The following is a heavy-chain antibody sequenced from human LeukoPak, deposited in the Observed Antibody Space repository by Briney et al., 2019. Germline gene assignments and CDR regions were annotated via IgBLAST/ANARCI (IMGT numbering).Heavy chain of an antibody. CDR2: IYYSGSA. V-gene: IGHV4-59*08. J-gene: IGHJ4*02. Sequence: KPSETLSLTCTVSGGSISSYYWSWIRQPPGKELEWIGYIYYSGSANYSPSLKSRVTISVDTSKNQFSLKMSSVTAADTAVYYCARQVGMITFGGGFDYWGQGTLVTVSS. CDR1: GGSISSYY. D-gene: IGHD3-16*01. CDR3: ARQVGMITFGGGFDY.